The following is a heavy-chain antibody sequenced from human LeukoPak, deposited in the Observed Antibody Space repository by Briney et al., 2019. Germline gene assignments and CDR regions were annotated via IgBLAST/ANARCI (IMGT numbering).Heavy chain of an antibody. CDR2: ITSSSSYI. CDR3: ARDPPNYYDSSGYYTYWYFDL. Sequence: GGSLRLSCAASGFTFSSYSMNWVRQAAGKWLGWVSSITSSSSYIYYADSVKGRFTISRDNAKNSLYLQMNSLRAEDTAVYYCARDPPNYYDSSGYYTYWYFDLWGRGTLVTVSS. J-gene: IGHJ2*01. D-gene: IGHD3-22*01. CDR1: GFTFSSYS. V-gene: IGHV3-21*01.